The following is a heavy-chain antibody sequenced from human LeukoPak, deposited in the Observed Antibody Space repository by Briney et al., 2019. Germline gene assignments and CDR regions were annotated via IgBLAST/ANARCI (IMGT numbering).Heavy chain of an antibody. CDR2: ISSSSSYI. J-gene: IGHJ4*02. CDR1: GFTFSSYS. Sequence: GGSLRLSCAASGFTFSSYSMNWVRQAPGKGLEWVSSISSSSSYIYYADSVKGRFTISRDNSKNTLYLQMNSLRTEDTAMYYCATGGGLATEIDYWGQGTLVTVSS. V-gene: IGHV3-21*01. D-gene: IGHD3-16*01. CDR3: ATGGGLATEIDY.